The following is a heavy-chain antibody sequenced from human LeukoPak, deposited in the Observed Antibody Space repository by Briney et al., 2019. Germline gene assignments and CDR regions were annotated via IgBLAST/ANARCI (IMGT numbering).Heavy chain of an antibody. J-gene: IGHJ6*02. Sequence: GASVKVSCKASGYTFTGYYMHWVRQAPGQGLEWMGWINPNSGGTNYAQKFQGRVTMTRDTSISTAYMELSRLRSDDTAVYYCARCYYDSSGYYLDVWGQGTTVTVSS. D-gene: IGHD3-22*01. CDR1: GYTFTGYY. CDR3: ARCYYDSSGYYLDV. CDR2: INPNSGGT. V-gene: IGHV1-2*02.